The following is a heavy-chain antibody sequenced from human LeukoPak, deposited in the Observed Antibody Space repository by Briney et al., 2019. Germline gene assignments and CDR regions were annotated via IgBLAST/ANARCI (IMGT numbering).Heavy chain of an antibody. CDR1: GFTSRSYA. D-gene: IGHD2-15*01. CDR3: AEDSWDYCSGGSCYSPLSDY. Sequence: GGSLRLSCAASGFTSRSYAMSWVRQAPGKGLEWVSAISGSGGSTYYADSVKGRFTISRDNSKNTLYLQMNSLRAEDTAVYYRAEDSWDYCSGGSCYSPLSDYWGQGTLVTVSS. J-gene: IGHJ4*02. V-gene: IGHV3-23*01. CDR2: ISGSGGST.